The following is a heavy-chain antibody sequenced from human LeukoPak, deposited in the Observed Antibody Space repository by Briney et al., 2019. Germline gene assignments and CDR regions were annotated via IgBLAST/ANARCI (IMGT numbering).Heavy chain of an antibody. Sequence: GGSLRLSCAASGVTFSSYGMRWVRQAPGKGLEWVALISSDGNDKLYGDSVKGRFTISRDDSKSTLYLQMNSLRAEDTAVYYCTTKVIRGNSGDDYDDWGQGTLVTVSS. CDR1: GVTFSSYG. CDR2: ISSDGNDK. CDR3: TTKVIRGNSGDDYDD. V-gene: IGHV3-30*03. D-gene: IGHD5-12*01. J-gene: IGHJ4*02.